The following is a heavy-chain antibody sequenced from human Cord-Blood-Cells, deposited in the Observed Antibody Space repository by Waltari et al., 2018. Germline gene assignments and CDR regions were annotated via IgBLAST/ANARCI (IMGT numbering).Heavy chain of an antibody. CDR1: GFTFSSYD. D-gene: IGHD3-10*01. V-gene: IGHV3-48*03. Sequence: EVQLVESGGGLVQPGGSLRLSCAASGFTFSSYDMNWVRQAPGKGLGGFSYISSSGSTIYYADSVKGRFTISRDNAKNSLYLQMNSLRAEDTAVYYCARDGVLLWFGELFDYWGQGTLVTVSS. CDR3: ARDGVLLWFGELFDY. J-gene: IGHJ4*02. CDR2: ISSSGSTI.